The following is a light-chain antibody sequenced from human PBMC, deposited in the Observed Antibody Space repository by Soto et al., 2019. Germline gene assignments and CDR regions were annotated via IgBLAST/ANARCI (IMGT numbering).Light chain of an antibody. J-gene: IGKJ1*01. CDR3: QQYNNWPQT. V-gene: IGKV3-15*01. Sequence: EIVLTQSPGTLSLSPGERATLSCMASQSVSSNLAWYQQKPGQAPRLLIYGASTRATGIPARFSGSGSGTEFTLTISSLQSEDFAVYYCQQYNNWPQTFGQGTKVDI. CDR2: GAS. CDR1: QSVSSN.